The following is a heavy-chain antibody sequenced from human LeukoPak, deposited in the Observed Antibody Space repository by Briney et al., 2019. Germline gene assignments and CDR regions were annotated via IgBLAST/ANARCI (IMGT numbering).Heavy chain of an antibody. D-gene: IGHD1-26*01. CDR2: INAHNGNT. J-gene: IGHJ3*02. CDR1: GYTFSSHD. V-gene: IGHV1-18*01. CDR3: ARGAYSGSYYAFDI. Sequence: ASVKVSCKASGYTFSSHDMSWVRQAPGQGLEWMGWINAHNGNTNYAQKLQGRVTMTTDTSTSTAYMELRSLRSDDTAVYYCARGAYSGSYYAFDIWGQGTMVTVSS.